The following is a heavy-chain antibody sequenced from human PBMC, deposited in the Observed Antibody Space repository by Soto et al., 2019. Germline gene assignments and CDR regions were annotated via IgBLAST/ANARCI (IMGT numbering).Heavy chain of an antibody. CDR2: IYWDDDK. V-gene: IGHV2-5*02. D-gene: IGHD3-3*01. Sequence: QITLNESGPTQVKPRQTLTLTCTFSGFSLTTSGVGVGWIRQSPGKAPEWLALIYWDDDKRYSPSLKSRLTITKDTYKNQVVLTMADLDPADTATYYRAHRVLRTVFGLVTTTAIYFDFWGQGTPVAVSS. CDR1: GFSLTTSGVG. J-gene: IGHJ4*02. CDR3: AHRVLRTVFGLVTTTAIYFDF.